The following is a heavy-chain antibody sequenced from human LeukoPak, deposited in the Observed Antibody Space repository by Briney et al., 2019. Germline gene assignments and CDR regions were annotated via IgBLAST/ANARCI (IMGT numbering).Heavy chain of an antibody. CDR3: ARTIREQWLTIDY. Sequence: SLRPSWAPAALTFVNESTEAGSHAPRERHWSVVTITINGRAQPYVDPVKGRFTISRDNAKNSLYLQMNSLGAEDTAVYYCARTIREQWLTIDYWGQGTLVTFSS. D-gene: IGHD6-19*01. V-gene: IGHV3-7*04. CDR2: ITINGRAQ. CDR1: ALTFVNES. J-gene: IGHJ4*02.